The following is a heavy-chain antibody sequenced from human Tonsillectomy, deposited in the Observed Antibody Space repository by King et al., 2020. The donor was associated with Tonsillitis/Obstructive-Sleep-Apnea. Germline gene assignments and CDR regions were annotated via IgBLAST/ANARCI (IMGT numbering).Heavy chain of an antibody. CDR2: INHSGST. CDR3: ARGQDYDSSGFDWFDP. D-gene: IGHD3-22*01. CDR1: GGSFSGYY. J-gene: IGHJ5*02. V-gene: IGHV4-34*01. Sequence: QVQLQQWGAGLLKPSETLSLTCAVYGGSFSGYYWSWIRQPPGKGLEWIGEINHSGSTNYNPSLKSRVTISVDTSKNQFSLKLSSVPAADTAVYYCARGQDYDSSGFDWFDPWGQGTLVTVSS.